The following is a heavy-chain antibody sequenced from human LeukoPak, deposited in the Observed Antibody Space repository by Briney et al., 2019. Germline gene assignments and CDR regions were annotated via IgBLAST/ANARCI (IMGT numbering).Heavy chain of an antibody. CDR2: IIPIFGTA. J-gene: IGHJ3*02. V-gene: IGHV1-69*06. CDR1: GGTLSSYA. CDR3: ARGGDSDAFDI. D-gene: IGHD2-21*02. Sequence: SVKVSCKASGGTLSSYAISWVRQAPGQGLEWMGGIIPIFGTANYAQKFQGRVTITADKSTSTAYTELSSLRSEDTAVYYCARGGDSDAFDIWGQGTMVTVSS.